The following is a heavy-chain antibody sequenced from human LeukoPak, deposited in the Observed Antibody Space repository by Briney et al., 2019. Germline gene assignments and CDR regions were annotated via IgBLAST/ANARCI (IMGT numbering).Heavy chain of an antibody. V-gene: IGHV1-69*01. CDR3: VRGRPQTYCSGGSCYSDAFDI. J-gene: IGHJ3*02. Sequence: ASVKVSCKASGGTFSSYAISWVRQAPGQGLEWMGGIIPIFGTANYAQKFQGRVTITADESTSTAYMELSSLRSEDTAVYYCVRGRPQTYCSGGSCYSDAFDIWGQGTMVTVSS. D-gene: IGHD2-15*01. CDR2: IIPIFGTA. CDR1: GGTFSSYA.